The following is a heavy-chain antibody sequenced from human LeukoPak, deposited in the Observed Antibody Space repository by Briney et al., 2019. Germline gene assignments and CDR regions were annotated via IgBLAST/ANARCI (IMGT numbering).Heavy chain of an antibody. CDR2: ISGSGGST. J-gene: IGHJ4*02. CDR1: GFTFSSYA. D-gene: IGHD2-15*01. Sequence: GGSLRLSCAASGFTFSSYAMSWVRQAPGKGLEWVSAISGSGGSTYYADSVKGRFTISRDNSKNTLYLQMNSLRAEDTAAYYCAKAPWCSGGSCYYHFDYWGQGTLVTVSS. V-gene: IGHV3-23*01. CDR3: AKAPWCSGGSCYYHFDY.